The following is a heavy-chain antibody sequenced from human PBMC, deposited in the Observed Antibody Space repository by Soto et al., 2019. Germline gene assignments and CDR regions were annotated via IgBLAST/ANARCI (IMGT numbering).Heavy chain of an antibody. D-gene: IGHD3-22*01. CDR2: MFYNGTT. Sequence: KTSETLSLTCTVSGASISGTSYYWGWIRQPPGKGLEWIASMFYNGTTYYNPSLKSRVTMSMDTSKNLFSLKLTSVTATDTAVYYCAPETSGWFFDYWGQGTLVTVSS. CDR1: GASISGTSYY. CDR3: APETSGWFFDY. J-gene: IGHJ4*02. V-gene: IGHV4-39*02.